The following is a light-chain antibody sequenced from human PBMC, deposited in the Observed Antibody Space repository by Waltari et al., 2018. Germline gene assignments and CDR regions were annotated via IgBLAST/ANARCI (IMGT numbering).Light chain of an antibody. Sequence: QSVLTQPPSLSAAPGQKVTISCSGSSSNIGRSFVSWYQQVPGTAPKVLIYDNNKRPSGASDRLSGAKSGTSASLAITGLQTGDEADYYCGSWDSSLRAWVFGGGTRLTVL. CDR2: DNN. CDR1: SSNIGRSF. CDR3: GSWDSSLRAWV. J-gene: IGLJ3*02. V-gene: IGLV1-51*01.